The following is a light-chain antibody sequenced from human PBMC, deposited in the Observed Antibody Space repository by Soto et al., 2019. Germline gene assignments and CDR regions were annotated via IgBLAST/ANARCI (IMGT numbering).Light chain of an antibody. CDR2: EAT. CDR1: SSDIGASNF. J-gene: IGLJ1*01. CDR3: SSYAGSNNEV. Sequence: SALTQPPSVSGSPGQSITVSCTGTSSDIGASNFVSWYQHLPGRAPKVIIFEATNRPSGVPDRFSGSKSGNTASLTVSGLQAEDEADYYCSSYAGSNNEVFGTGTKVTVL. V-gene: IGLV2-8*01.